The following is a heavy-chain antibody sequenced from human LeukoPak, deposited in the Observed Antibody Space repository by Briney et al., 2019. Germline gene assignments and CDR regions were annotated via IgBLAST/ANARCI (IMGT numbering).Heavy chain of an antibody. Sequence: SGGSLRLSCAASGFTFSSHGMNWVRQAPGKGLEWVSYISSSGSTIYYADSVKGRFTISRDNAKNTLYLQMNSLRAEDTAVYYWAELCITMSGGVWGKGTTVTTSS. CDR2: ISSSGSTI. J-gene: IGHJ6*04. D-gene: IGHD3-10*02. CDR1: GFTFSSHG. CDR3: AELCITMSGGV. V-gene: IGHV3-48*04.